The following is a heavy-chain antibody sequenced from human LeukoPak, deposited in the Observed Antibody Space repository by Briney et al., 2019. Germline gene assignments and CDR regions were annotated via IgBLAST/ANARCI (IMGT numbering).Heavy chain of an antibody. J-gene: IGHJ6*03. CDR1: GYTFTGYY. V-gene: IGHV1-2*06. CDR3: ARDPMNTAMVKEDYYYYMDV. CDR2: INPNSGGT. D-gene: IGHD5-18*01. Sequence: ASVKVSCKASGYTFTGYYMHWVRQAPGQGLEWMGRINPNSGGTNYAQKFQGRVTMTRDTSISTAYMELSSLRSEDTAVYYCARDPMNTAMVKEDYYYYMDVWGKGTTVTVSS.